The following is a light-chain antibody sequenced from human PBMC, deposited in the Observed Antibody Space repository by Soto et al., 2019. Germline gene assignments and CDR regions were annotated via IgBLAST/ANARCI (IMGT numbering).Light chain of an antibody. Sequence: QSALTQPRSVSGSPGQSVTISCTGTSSDVGGFSYVSWYQQYPGKAPKLILYDVSQRPSGVPDRFSGSKSGDTASLTISGLLAEDEAVLSCCSYSGRYTSVFGTGTKVTVL. CDR2: DVS. CDR3: CSYSGRYTSV. J-gene: IGLJ1*01. CDR1: SSDVGGFSY. V-gene: IGLV2-11*01.